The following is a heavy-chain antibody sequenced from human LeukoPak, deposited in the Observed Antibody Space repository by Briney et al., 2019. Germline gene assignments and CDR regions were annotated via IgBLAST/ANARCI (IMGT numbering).Heavy chain of an antibody. CDR2: INHSGST. J-gene: IGHJ4*02. Sequence: SETLSLTCAVYGGSFSGYYWSWIRQPPGKGLGWIGEINHSGSTNYNPSLKSRVTISVDTSKNQFSLKLSSVTAADTAVYYCARGRVSSSWYVGYWGQGTLVTVSS. V-gene: IGHV4-34*01. CDR1: GGSFSGYY. D-gene: IGHD6-13*01. CDR3: ARGRVSSSWYVGY.